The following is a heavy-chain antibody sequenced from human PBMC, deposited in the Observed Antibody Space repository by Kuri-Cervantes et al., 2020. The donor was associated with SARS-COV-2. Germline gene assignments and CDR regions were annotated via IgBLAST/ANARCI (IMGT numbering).Heavy chain of an antibody. V-gene: IGHV3-11*05. CDR1: GFTFSSYS. J-gene: IGHJ3*02. D-gene: IGHD6-19*01. CDR3: ARAPQWVAGDDAFDI. CDR2: ISSSSSYT. Sequence: GESLKISCAASGFTFSSYSMSWIRQAPGKGLEWVSYISSSSSYTNYADSVKGRFTISRDNAKNSLYLQMNSLRAEDTAVYYCARAPQWVAGDDAFDIWGQGTMVTVSS.